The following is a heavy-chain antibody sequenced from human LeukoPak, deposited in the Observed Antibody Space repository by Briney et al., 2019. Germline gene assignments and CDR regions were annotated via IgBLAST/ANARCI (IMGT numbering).Heavy chain of an antibody. CDR2: IYYSGST. V-gene: IGHV4-39*07. J-gene: IGHJ4*02. CDR1: GGSISSSSYY. CDR3: AREAQGAAMAEYYFDY. Sequence: PSETLSLTCTVSGGSISSSSYYWGWIRQPPGKGLEWIGRIYYSGSTYYNPSLKSRVTISVDTSKNQFSLKLSSVTAADTAVYYCAREAQGAAMAEYYFDYWGQGTLVTVSS. D-gene: IGHD5-18*01.